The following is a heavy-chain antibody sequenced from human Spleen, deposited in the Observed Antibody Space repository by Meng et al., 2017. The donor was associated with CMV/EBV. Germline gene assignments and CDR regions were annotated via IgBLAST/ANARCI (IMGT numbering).Heavy chain of an antibody. J-gene: IGHJ3*01. CDR3: AKALGVTHAFDV. D-gene: IGHD2-15*01. CDR2: VYSGDPRT. CDR1: GFTFSRYP. Sequence: LSLTCVGSGFTFSRYPMSWVRQAPGKGLEWVSVVYSGDPRTYYADSVRDRFTVSRDDSKNTLYLQMNSLRAEDTAIYYCAKALGVTHAFDVWGQGTMVTVSS. V-gene: IGHV3-23*03.